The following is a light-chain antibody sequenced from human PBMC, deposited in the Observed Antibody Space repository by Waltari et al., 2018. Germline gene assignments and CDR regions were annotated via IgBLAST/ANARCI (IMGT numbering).Light chain of an antibody. CDR3: QQRSNWPELT. Sequence: DIVMTQSPDSLAVSLGERATLNCKSSQSVLYSSNNKNYLAWYQQKPGPPPKLLIYWASTRESGVPDRFSGSGSGTDFTLTISGLEPEDFAVYYCQQRSNWPELTFGGGTKVEIK. CDR2: WAS. V-gene: IGKV4-1*01. CDR1: QSVLYSSNNKNY. J-gene: IGKJ4*01.